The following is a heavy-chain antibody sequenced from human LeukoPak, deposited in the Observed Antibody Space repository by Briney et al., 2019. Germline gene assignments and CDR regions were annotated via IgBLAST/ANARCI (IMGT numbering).Heavy chain of an antibody. J-gene: IGHJ4*02. CDR1: GFTFSGSA. D-gene: IGHD6-6*01. V-gene: IGHV3-73*01. Sequence: GGSLRLSCAASGFTFSGSAMHWVRQASGKGLEGVGRIRSKANSYATAYAASVKGRFTISRDDSKNTAYLQMNSLKTEDTAVYYCSTGSSSSGGYWGQGTLVTVSS. CDR2: IRSKANSYAT. CDR3: STGSSSSGGY.